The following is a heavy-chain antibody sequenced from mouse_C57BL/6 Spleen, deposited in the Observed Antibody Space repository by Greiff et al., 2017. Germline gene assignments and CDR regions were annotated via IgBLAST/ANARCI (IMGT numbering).Heavy chain of an antibody. CDR3: ARSSYVGYAMDY. CDR2: IHPTRGST. V-gene: IGHV1-64*01. CDR1: GSTFTRYW. J-gene: IGHJ4*01. Sequence: VQLQQPGAELVTPGASVKLSCKASGSTFTRYWMPWVKQRPGQGLEWIGMIHPTRGSTNYNEKFTSKATLTVDKSSSTAYMQLSSLTSEDSAVYYCARSSYVGYAMDYWGQGTSVTVSS. D-gene: IGHD1-1*01.